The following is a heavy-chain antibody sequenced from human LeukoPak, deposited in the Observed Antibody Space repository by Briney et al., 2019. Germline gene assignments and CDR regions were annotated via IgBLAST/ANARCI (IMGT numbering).Heavy chain of an antibody. CDR2: ISAYNGNT. V-gene: IGHV1-18*04. Sequence: ASVKVSCKASGYTFTSYGISWVRQAPGQGLEWMGWISAYNGNTNYAQKLQGGVTMTTDTSTSTAYMELRSLRSDGTAVYYCARGGRVRGVIRPFDYWGQGTLVTVSS. J-gene: IGHJ4*02. CDR1: GYTFTSYG. D-gene: IGHD3-10*01. CDR3: ARGGRVRGVIRPFDY.